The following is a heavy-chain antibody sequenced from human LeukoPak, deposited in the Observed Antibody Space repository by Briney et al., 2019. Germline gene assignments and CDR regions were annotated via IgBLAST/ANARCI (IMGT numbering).Heavy chain of an antibody. CDR1: GFTFSSYA. CDR2: TRDSGSST. D-gene: IGHD3-22*01. CDR3: AKESFMPYKYDRSGYVDY. J-gene: IGHJ4*02. V-gene: IGHV3-23*01. Sequence: GGSLRLSCAASGFTFSSYAMSWVRQAPGKGLEWVSATRDSGSSTHYADSVKGRFTISRDNSKNTLYLQMNSLRAEDTAVYYCAKESFMPYKYDRSGYVDYWGQGTLVTVSS.